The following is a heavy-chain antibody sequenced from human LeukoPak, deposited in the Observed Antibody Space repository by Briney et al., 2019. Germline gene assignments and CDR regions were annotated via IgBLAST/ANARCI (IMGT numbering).Heavy chain of an antibody. V-gene: IGHV3-11*01. Sequence: GGSLRLSCAASGFTFSDYYMSWIRQATGKGLEWVSYISNSNGYIYYADSVKGRFTISRDNAKNSLYLQMNSLRAEDTAVYYCARDEGITMIRQLDYWGQGTLVTVSS. CDR2: ISNSNGYI. CDR1: GFTFSDYY. D-gene: IGHD3-22*01. CDR3: ARDEGITMIRQLDY. J-gene: IGHJ4*02.